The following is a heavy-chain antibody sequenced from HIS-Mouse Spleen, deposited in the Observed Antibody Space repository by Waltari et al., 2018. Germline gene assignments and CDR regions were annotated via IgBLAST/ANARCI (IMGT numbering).Heavy chain of an antibody. Sequence: QVQLVQSGAEVKKPGASVKVSCKASGYTFTTYDLNWVRQATGQGLEWMGGMNPNSGNTGYAQKFQGRVTMTRNTSISTAYMELSSLRSEDTAVYYCARGHDYSNYFDYWGQGTLVTVSS. CDR1: GYTFTTYD. J-gene: IGHJ4*02. D-gene: IGHD4-4*01. CDR3: ARGHDYSNYFDY. V-gene: IGHV1-8*01. CDR2: MNPNSGNT.